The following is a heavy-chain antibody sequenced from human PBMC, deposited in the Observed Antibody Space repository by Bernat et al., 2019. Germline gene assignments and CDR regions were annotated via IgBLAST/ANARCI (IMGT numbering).Heavy chain of an antibody. V-gene: IGHV1-18*01. CDR3: ARGHSAVLRYFGWLFPCYCYGMDV. Sequence: QVQLVQSGAVVKKPGASVKVSCKASGYTFTSYGISWVRQAPGQGLEWMGWISAYNGNTNYAQKIQGRVTMTTEPSTSAAYMELRSLRSDDTAVYYCARGHSAVLRYFGWLFPCYCYGMDVWGQGTTVTVSS. CDR1: GYTFTSYG. J-gene: IGHJ6*02. CDR2: ISAYNGNT. D-gene: IGHD3-9*01.